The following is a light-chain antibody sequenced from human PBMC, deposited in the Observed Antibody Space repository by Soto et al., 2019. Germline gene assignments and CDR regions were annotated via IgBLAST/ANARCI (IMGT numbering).Light chain of an antibody. J-gene: IGKJ1*01. CDR3: QRYNNWPTT. V-gene: IGKV3-15*01. CDR1: QSISGT. CDR2: GAS. Sequence: EIVMTQSPDTLSVSPGGRATLSCRASQSISGTLAWYQQKPGQAPRLLIYGASTRATSFPARFSGSGSGTEFTLTINSLQSEDFAVYYCQRYNNWPTTFGQGTKVDIK.